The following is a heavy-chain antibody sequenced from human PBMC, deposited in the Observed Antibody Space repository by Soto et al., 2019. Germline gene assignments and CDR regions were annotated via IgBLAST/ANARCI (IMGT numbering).Heavy chain of an antibody. CDR3: AKEGGTTPYYYYGMDV. CDR2: ISYDGSNK. Sequence: GGSLRLSCAASGFTFSSYGMHWVRQAPGKGLEWVAVISYDGSNKYYADSVKGRFTISRDNSKNTLYLQMNSLRAEDTAVYYCAKEGGTTPYYYYGMDVWGQGTTVTVSS. CDR1: GFTFSSYG. V-gene: IGHV3-30*18. J-gene: IGHJ6*02. D-gene: IGHD1-1*01.